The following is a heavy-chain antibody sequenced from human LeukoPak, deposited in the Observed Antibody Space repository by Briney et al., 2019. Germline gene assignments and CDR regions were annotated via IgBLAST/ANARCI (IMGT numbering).Heavy chain of an antibody. Sequence: ASVKVSCKASGGTCSSYAISWVRQAPGQGLEWMGRIIPILGIANYAQKFQGRVTITADKSTSTAYMELSSLRSEDTAVYYCARGEGATSLDYWGQGTLVTVSS. D-gene: IGHD1-26*01. CDR2: IIPILGIA. V-gene: IGHV1-69*04. CDR1: GGTCSSYA. CDR3: ARGEGATSLDY. J-gene: IGHJ4*02.